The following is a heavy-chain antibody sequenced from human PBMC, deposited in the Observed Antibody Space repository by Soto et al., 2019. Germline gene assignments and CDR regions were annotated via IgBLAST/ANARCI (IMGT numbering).Heavy chain of an antibody. D-gene: IGHD4-17*01. CDR2: ISSSSSYI. V-gene: IGHV3-21*01. CDR1: GFTFSSYS. CDR3: ARDRYGGPNYYYYGMDV. Sequence: EVQLVESGGGLVKPGGSLRLSCAASGFTFSSYSMNWVRQAPGKGLEWVSSISSSSSYIYYADSVKGRFTISRDNAKNSPYLQMNSLRAEDTAVYYCARDRYGGPNYYYYGMDVWGQGTTVTVSS. J-gene: IGHJ6*02.